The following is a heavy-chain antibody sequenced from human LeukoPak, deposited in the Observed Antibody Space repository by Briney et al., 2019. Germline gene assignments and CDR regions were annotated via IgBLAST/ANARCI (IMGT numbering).Heavy chain of an antibody. CDR3: AIIPLTMIVEVIYDTFDL. CDR2: ITRKNYF. V-gene: IGHV3-69-1*01. J-gene: IGHJ3*01. CDR1: GFMFSVYH. Sequence: GGSLRLSCAASGFMFSVYHINCVRQAPGKGLEWVSVITRKNYFYFSDSVKGRFTISRDNAKKSLYLELNSLRADDTAVYYCAIIPLTMIVEVIYDTFDLWGQGTMVTVSS. D-gene: IGHD3-22*01.